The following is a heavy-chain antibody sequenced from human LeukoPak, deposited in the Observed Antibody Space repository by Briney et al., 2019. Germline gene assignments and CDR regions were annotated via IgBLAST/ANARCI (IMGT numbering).Heavy chain of an antibody. CDR3: AKSMTLQWRGFFDL. J-gene: IGHJ2*01. D-gene: IGHD6-19*01. CDR2: ISDSGANT. CDR1: GFTFSTYA. V-gene: IGHV3-23*01. Sequence: GGSLRLSCAASGFTFSTYAMSWVRQAPGKGLEWVSTISDSGANTYYADSVRGRFTISRDNSKNTLYLQKNSLRADDTAIYYCAKSMTLQWRGFFDLWGRGTHVTVSS.